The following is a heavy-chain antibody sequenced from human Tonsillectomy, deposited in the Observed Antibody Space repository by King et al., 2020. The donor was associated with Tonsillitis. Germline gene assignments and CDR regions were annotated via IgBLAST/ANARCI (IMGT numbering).Heavy chain of an antibody. CDR3: TKGDCRGGNCSAGDF. Sequence: VQLVESGGGLVQPGGSLSLSCAASGFTFSAYFMDWVRQTPGKGLEWIGRIRNKPSGYTTEYAASVKGRFSISRDDSRNSLYLQMNSLKSDDTAVYYCTKGDCRGGNCSAGDFWGQGTLVTVSS. CDR2: IRNKPSGYTT. J-gene: IGHJ4*02. D-gene: IGHD2-15*01. V-gene: IGHV3-72*01. CDR1: GFTFSAYF.